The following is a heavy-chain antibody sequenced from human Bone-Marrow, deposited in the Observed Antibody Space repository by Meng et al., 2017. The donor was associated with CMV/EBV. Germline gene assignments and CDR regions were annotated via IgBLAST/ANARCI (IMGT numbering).Heavy chain of an antibody. CDR2: ISYDGSIK. CDR1: GFAFSSFT. J-gene: IGHJ4*02. D-gene: IGHD3-3*01. Sequence: GGSLRLSCAASGFAFSSFTMHWVRQAPGKGLEWVAVISYDGSIKYYADSVKGRFTISRDNSKNTLYLQMNSLRAEDTAVYYCARDLLEGRYWGQGTLVTVSS. CDR3: ARDLLEGRY. V-gene: IGHV3-30-3*01.